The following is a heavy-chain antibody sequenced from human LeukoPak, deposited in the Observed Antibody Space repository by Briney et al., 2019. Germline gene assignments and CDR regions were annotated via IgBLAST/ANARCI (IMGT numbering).Heavy chain of an antibody. CDR3: ARVHYYDSSGYYYRYYYYYYMDV. V-gene: IGHV1-46*01. Sequence: ASVKVSCKASGYTFTSYYMHWVRQAPGQGLEWMGIINPSGGSTSYAQKFQGRVTMTRDMSTSTAYMELSSLRSEDTAVYYCARVHYYDSSGYYYRYYYYYYMDVWGKGTTVTVSS. J-gene: IGHJ6*03. D-gene: IGHD3-22*01. CDR1: GYTFTSYY. CDR2: INPSGGST.